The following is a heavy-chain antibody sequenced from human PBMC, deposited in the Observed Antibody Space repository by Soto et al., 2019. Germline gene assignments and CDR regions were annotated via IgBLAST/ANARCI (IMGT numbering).Heavy chain of an antibody. CDR3: ARDGCSSTSCYSHYFDY. V-gene: IGHV3-21*01. J-gene: IGHJ4*02. CDR1: GFTFSSYS. D-gene: IGHD2-2*01. CDR2: ISSSSSYI. Sequence: GGSLRLSCAASGFTFSSYSMNWVRQAPGKGLEWVSSISSSSSYIYYADSVKGRFTISRDNAKNSLYLQMNSLRAEDTAVYYCARDGCSSTSCYSHYFDYWGQGTLVTVSS.